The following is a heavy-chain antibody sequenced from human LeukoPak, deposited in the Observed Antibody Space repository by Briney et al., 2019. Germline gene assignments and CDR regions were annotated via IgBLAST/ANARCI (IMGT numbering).Heavy chain of an antibody. CDR3: AIRHSSSWTMDGFDI. CDR1: GYSTSSGYY. CDR2: IYHSGSTFFYTGST. Sequence: PSETLSLTCVVSGYSTSSGYYSGWVRHPPGKEQEWIGSIYHSGSTFFYTGSTYYNPSLKSRVTISVDRSTSQFSLRLRSMTAADRAVYYCAIRHSSSWTMDGFDIWGQGTMVTVSS. D-gene: IGHD6-13*01. J-gene: IGHJ3*02. V-gene: IGHV4-38-2*01.